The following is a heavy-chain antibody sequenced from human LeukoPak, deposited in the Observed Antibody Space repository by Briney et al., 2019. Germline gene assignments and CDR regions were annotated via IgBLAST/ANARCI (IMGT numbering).Heavy chain of an antibody. CDR1: GFTFSSYA. CDR2: ISGSGGST. Sequence: GGSLRLSCAASGFTFSSYAMSWVRQAPGKGLEWVSAISGSGGSTYYADSVKGRFTISRDNSKNTLYLQMNSLRAEDMALYYCAKGSNYYDSSPFDYWGQGTLVTVSS. V-gene: IGHV3-23*01. J-gene: IGHJ4*02. D-gene: IGHD3-22*01. CDR3: AKGSNYYDSSPFDY.